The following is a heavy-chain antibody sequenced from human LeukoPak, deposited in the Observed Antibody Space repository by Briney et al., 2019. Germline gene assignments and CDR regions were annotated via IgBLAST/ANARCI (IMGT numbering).Heavy chain of an antibody. J-gene: IGHJ4*02. CDR1: GYTFTSYG. CDR3: ARDLPRTYYDFWSGYSFYFDY. D-gene: IGHD3-3*01. CDR2: ISAYNGNT. Sequence: ASVKVSCKASGYTFTSYGISWVRQAPGQGLEWMGWISAYNGNTNYAQKLQGRVTMTTDTSTSTAHMELRSLRSDDTAVYYCARDLPRTYYDFWSGYSFYFDYWGQGTLVTVSS. V-gene: IGHV1-18*01.